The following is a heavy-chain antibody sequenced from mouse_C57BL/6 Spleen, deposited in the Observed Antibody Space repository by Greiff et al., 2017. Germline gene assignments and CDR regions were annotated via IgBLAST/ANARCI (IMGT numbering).Heavy chain of an antibody. CDR3: TRRGSFDV. J-gene: IGHJ1*03. CDR1: GYTFTDYE. Sequence: VQLQESGAELVRPGASVTLSCKASGYTFTDYEMHWVKQTPVHGLEWIGAIDPETGGTAYNQKFKGKAILTADKSSSTAYMELRSLTSEDSAVYYCTRRGSFDVWGTGTTVTVSS. V-gene: IGHV1-15*01. CDR2: IDPETGGT.